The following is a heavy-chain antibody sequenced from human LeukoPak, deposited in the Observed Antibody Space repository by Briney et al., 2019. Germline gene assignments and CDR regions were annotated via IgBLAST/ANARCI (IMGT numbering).Heavy chain of an antibody. D-gene: IGHD1-26*01. CDR3: ARFNSGSYYVPTGGNAFDI. J-gene: IGHJ3*02. CDR1: GYTFTSYG. V-gene: IGHV1-18*01. Sequence: ASVKVSCKASGYTFTSYGISWVRQAPGQGLEWMGWISAYNGNTNYAQKLQGRVTMTTDTSTSTAYMELRSLRSDDTAVYYCARFNSGSYYVPTGGNAFDIWGQGTMVTVSS. CDR2: ISAYNGNT.